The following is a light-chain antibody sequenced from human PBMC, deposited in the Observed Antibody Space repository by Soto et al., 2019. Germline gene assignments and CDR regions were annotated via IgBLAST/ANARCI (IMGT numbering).Light chain of an antibody. CDR1: QTVSIN. Sequence: VITQSPATLSVSPCERATLSCRASQTVSINLAWYRQRPGEAPRLLIYDISNRATGVPARFRGSGSETESALTFGSLQSKGFAVYFSTHYQSRLSLGQGTRLEIK. J-gene: IGKJ5*01. CDR2: DIS. V-gene: IGKV3-15*01. CDR3: THYQSRLS.